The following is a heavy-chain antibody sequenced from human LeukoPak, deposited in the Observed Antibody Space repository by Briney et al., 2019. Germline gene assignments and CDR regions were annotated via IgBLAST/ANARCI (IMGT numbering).Heavy chain of an antibody. Sequence: SETLSLTCAVSGYSISSGYYWGWIRQPPGKGLEWIGSMYHKRGTYYNPSLKSRVTISMDTSKNQFSLRLSSVTAADTAVYYCASYYASGVSAYDYFGMDVWGKGTTVTVSS. CDR1: GYSISSGYY. CDR2: MYHKRGT. V-gene: IGHV4-38-2*01. D-gene: IGHD3-10*01. J-gene: IGHJ6*04. CDR3: ASYYASGVSAYDYFGMDV.